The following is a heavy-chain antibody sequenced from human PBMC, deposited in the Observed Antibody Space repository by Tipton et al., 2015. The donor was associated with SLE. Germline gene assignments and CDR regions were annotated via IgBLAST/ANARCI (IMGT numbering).Heavy chain of an antibody. Sequence: TLSLTCTVSGGSVSSGSYYWSWIRQPPGKGLEWIGYIYYSGSTNYNPSLKSRVTISVDTSKNQFSLKLSSVTAADTAVYYCARDRLWFGEQDYWGQGTLVTVSS. J-gene: IGHJ4*02. CDR2: IYYSGST. V-gene: IGHV4-61*01. CDR1: GGSVSSGSYY. CDR3: ARDRLWFGEQDY. D-gene: IGHD3-10*01.